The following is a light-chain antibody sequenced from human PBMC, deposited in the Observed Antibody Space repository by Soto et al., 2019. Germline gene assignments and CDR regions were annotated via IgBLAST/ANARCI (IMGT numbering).Light chain of an antibody. CDR3: QQYNFWPRS. CDR1: QSISSW. Sequence: DIQMTQSPSTLSASVGDRVTITCRASQSISSWLAWYQQKPGKAPKLLIYDASSLESGVPSRFSGSGYGTEFTLTISSLQPDDFAVYYCQQYNFWPRSFGQGTKV. V-gene: IGKV1-5*01. CDR2: DAS. J-gene: IGKJ1*01.